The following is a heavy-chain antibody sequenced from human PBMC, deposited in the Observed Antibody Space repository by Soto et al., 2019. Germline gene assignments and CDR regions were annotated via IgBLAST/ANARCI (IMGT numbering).Heavy chain of an antibody. D-gene: IGHD3-3*01. CDR1: GDSLENLA. J-gene: IGHJ5*01. CDR3: ARDGRTLRYLEWPAAFDS. V-gene: IGHV1-69*01. Sequence: QVQLVQSGTEVRTPGSSVKVSCEASGDSLENLAISWVRQAPGQGFEWMGGVIPVLGTTDYAQNLQDRLTITADESTTTVFMELSSLKSEDTAVYFCARDGRTLRYLEWPAAFDSWGQGTLVTVSS. CDR2: VIPVLGTT.